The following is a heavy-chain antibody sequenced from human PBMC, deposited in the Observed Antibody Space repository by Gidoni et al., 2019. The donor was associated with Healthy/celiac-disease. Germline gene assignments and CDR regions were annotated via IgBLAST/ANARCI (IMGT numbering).Heavy chain of an antibody. J-gene: IGHJ6*04. D-gene: IGHD4-17*01. CDR3: AMDYGDYAFGLGYYGMDV. Sequence: EVQLVESGGGLVKPGGSLRLSCAASGFTFSSYRLNWVRQAPGKGLEWVSSISSSSSYIYYADSVKGRFTISRDNAKNSLYLQMNSLRAEDTAVYYCAMDYGDYAFGLGYYGMDVWGKGTTVTVSS. V-gene: IGHV3-21*01. CDR1: GFTFSSYR. CDR2: ISSSSSYI.